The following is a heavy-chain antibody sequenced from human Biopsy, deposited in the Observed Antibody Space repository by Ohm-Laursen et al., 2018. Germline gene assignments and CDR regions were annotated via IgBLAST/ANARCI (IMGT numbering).Heavy chain of an antibody. J-gene: IGHJ5*02. V-gene: IGHV1-8*01. D-gene: IGHD6-6*01. CDR2: MIPSSGKT. CDR1: GSSFSTYD. CDR3: ARGYSRRVSIFEASIYWFDT. Sequence: ASVKVSCKVSGSSFSTYDVNWVRQARGQGLEWMGWMIPSSGKTGYAQRFQGRVTLTMNTSISTAYMELSGLRSEDTAVYFCARGYSRRVSIFEASIYWFDTWGQGTLVTVSS.